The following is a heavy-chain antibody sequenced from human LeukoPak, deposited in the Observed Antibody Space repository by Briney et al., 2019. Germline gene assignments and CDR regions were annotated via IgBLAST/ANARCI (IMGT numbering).Heavy chain of an antibody. J-gene: IGHJ4*02. V-gene: IGHV3-30*04. D-gene: IGHD6-19*01. CDR2: ISYDGSNK. CDR3: AREGYSSGWYDY. CDR1: GFTFSSYA. Sequence: GGSLRLSCAASGFTFSSYAMHWVRQAPGKGLEWVAVISYDGSNKHYADSVKGRFTISRDNSKNTLYLQMNSLRAEDTAAYYCAREGYSSGWYDYWGQGTLVTVSS.